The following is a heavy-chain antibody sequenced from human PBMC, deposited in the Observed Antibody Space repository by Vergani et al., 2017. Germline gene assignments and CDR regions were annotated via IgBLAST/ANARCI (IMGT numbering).Heavy chain of an antibody. CDR2: IYTSGST. V-gene: IGHV4-4*07. CDR3: ARDSGGSGSYYLPGPNYYYYYGMDV. Sequence: QVQLQESGPGLVKPSETLSLICTVSGGSISSYYWSWIRQPAGKGLEWIGRIYTSGSTNCNPSLKSRVTMSVDTSKNQFSLKLSSVTAADTAVYYCARDSGGSGSYYLPGPNYYYYYGMDVWGQGTTVTVSS. J-gene: IGHJ6*02. D-gene: IGHD3-10*01. CDR1: GGSISSYY.